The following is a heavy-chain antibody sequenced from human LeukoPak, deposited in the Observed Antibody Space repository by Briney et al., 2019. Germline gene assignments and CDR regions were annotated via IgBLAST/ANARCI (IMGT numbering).Heavy chain of an antibody. CDR2: IYQSETA. J-gene: IGHJ4*02. V-gene: IGHV4-38-2*01. D-gene: IGHD3-22*01. Sequence: PSETLSLTCAVSGYSISSGYFWGWRRQPPGKGLEWIGSIYQSETAHYNPSLKSRVTISVDTPKNQFSLKLSSVTAADTAVYYCARPYYYDSSGFDYWGQGTLVTVSS. CDR1: GYSISSGYF. CDR3: ARPYYYDSSGFDY.